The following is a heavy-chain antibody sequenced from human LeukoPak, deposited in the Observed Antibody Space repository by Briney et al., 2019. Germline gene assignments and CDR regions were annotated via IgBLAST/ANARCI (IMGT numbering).Heavy chain of an antibody. CDR1: GYTFTSYD. CDR2: MNPNSGNT. J-gene: IGHJ6*02. Sequence: GASVKVSCKASGYTFTSYDINWVRQATGQGLEWMGWMNPNSGNTGYAQKFQGRVTMTRNTSISTAYMELSSLRSEDTAVYYCARGGSLSGLLWFGELLNYYYYGMDVWGQGTTVTVSS. V-gene: IGHV1-8*01. CDR3: ARGGSLSGLLWFGELLNYYYYGMDV. D-gene: IGHD3-10*01.